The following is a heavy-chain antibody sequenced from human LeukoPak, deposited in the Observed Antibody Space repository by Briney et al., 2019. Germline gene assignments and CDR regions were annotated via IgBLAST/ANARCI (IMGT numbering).Heavy chain of an antibody. D-gene: IGHD6-13*01. CDR2: ISDSGANT. CDR1: GFTFSSYS. J-gene: IGHJ4*02. CDR3: ARTAAGSLGSSNQFDY. V-gene: IGHV3-23*01. Sequence: GGSLRLSCAASGFTFSSYSMSWVRQAPGKGLEWVSIISDSGANTYYADSVKGRFTISRDNSKNTLYLQMNSLRAEDTAVYYCARTAAGSLGSSNQFDYWGQGTLVTVSS.